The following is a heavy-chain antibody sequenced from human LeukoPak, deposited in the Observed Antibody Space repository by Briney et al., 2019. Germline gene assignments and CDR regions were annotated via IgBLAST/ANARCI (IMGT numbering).Heavy chain of an antibody. V-gene: IGHV4-59*01. CDR3: ARGVSSSWSPRFDL. D-gene: IGHD6-13*01. CDR1: GGSISSYY. CDR2: IYYSGST. J-gene: IGHJ2*01. Sequence: PSETLSLTCTVPGGSISSYYWSWIRQPPGKGLEWIGYIYYSGSTNYNPSLKSRVTILVDTSKNQFSLKLSSVTAADTAVYYCARGVSSSWSPRFDLWGRGTLVTVSS.